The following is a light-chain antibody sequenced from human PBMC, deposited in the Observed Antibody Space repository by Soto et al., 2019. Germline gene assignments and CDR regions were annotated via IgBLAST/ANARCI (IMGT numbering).Light chain of an antibody. J-gene: IGKJ1*01. CDR2: GAY. CDR1: QSVSTN. Sequence: ERVMTQSPATLSVSPGERATLSCRASQSVSTNLAWYQQKPGQAPRLLIYGAYTRATGVQARFSGSGSGTELTLTIRSLQPDDFATYYCKHYNSYSEAFGQGTKVDIK. V-gene: IGKV3-15*01. CDR3: KHYNSYSEA.